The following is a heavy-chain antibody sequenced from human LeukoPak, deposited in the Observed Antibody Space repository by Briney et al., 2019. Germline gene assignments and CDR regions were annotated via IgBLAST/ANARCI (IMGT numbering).Heavy chain of an antibody. CDR2: IFYSGST. J-gene: IGHJ3*02. D-gene: IGHD3-22*01. CDR1: GGSISSGDYY. V-gene: IGHV4-30-4*01. CDR3: ARYDSSGGYDAFEI. Sequence: PSETLSLTCTVSGGSISSGDYYWSWIRQPPGKGLEWIGYIFYSGSTYYNPSLKSRVTISVDTSKNQFSLKLSSVTAADTAVYYCARYDSSGGYDAFEIWGQGTMVTVSS.